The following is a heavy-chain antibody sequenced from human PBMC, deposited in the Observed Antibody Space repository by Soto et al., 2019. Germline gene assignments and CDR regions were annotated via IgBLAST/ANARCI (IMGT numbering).Heavy chain of an antibody. D-gene: IGHD4-17*01. Sequence: QVRLMQSGAEVKKPGSSVKVSCKASGGTFSRYGTRRVRQAPGQGLEWMGGIIPSFGTTKNAQRFQCSVTITTDDSTNAASTELSSLRLEDTAVYYSAVDYVDRKYYYYGMDVWGQGTTVTVSS. CDR3: AVDYVDRKYYYYGMDV. J-gene: IGHJ6*02. CDR1: GGTFSRYG. CDR2: IIPSFGTT. V-gene: IGHV1-69*01.